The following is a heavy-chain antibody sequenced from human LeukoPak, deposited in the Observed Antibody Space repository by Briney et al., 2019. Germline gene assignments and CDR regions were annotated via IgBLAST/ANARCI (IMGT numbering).Heavy chain of an antibody. J-gene: IGHJ4*02. CDR1: GFTFTSFA. V-gene: IGHV3-23*01. Sequence: PGGSLRLSCAASGFTFTSFAMSWVRQAPGKGLGWASTISGTGGSTFYADSVKGRFTISRDNSKNTLYLQMNSLRAEDTAVYWCAKRRNYYDSDGFSVDYWGQGTLVTVSS. CDR2: ISGTGGST. D-gene: IGHD3-22*01. CDR3: AKRRNYYDSDGFSVDY.